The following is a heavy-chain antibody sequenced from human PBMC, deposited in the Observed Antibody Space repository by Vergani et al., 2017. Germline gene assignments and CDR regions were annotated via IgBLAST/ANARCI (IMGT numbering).Heavy chain of an antibody. V-gene: IGHV5-51*03. D-gene: IGHD6-13*01. CDR2: IYPGDSDT. CDR1: GSRFTSYW. J-gene: IGHJ6*02. CDR3: ARSSDSSSYYYGMDG. Sequence: EVQLVQSGAEVKKPGESLKISCKGSGSRFTSYWIGWVRQMPGKGLEWMGIIYPGDSDTRYSPSFQGQVTISADKSISTAYLQWSSLKAWDTAMYYCARSSDSSSYYYGMDGGGRGSSVTVSS.